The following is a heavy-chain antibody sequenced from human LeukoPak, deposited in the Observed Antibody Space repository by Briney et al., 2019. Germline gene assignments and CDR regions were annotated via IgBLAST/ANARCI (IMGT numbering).Heavy chain of an antibody. CDR2: INHSGST. V-gene: IGHV4-34*01. J-gene: IGHJ4*02. CDR3: ARVMGAFAYFDY. Sequence: SETLSLTCAVYGGSFSGYYWSWIRQHPGKGLEWIGEINHSGSTNYNPSLKSRVTISVDTSKNQFSLKLSSVTAADTAVYYCARVMGAFAYFDYWGQGTLVTVSS. D-gene: IGHD3-10*01. CDR1: GGSFSGYY.